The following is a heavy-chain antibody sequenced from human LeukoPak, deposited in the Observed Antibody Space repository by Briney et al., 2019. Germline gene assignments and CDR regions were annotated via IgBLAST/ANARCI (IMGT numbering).Heavy chain of an antibody. D-gene: IGHD6-13*01. Sequence: SGGSLRLSCAASGFTFSSYAMHWVRQAPGKGLEWVAVMSYDGSNKYYADSVKGRFTISRDNSKNTLYLQMNSLRAEDTAVYYCAREDRVAAAGPYYFDYWGQGTLVTVSS. J-gene: IGHJ4*02. V-gene: IGHV3-30*04. CDR2: MSYDGSNK. CDR1: GFTFSSYA. CDR3: AREDRVAAAGPYYFDY.